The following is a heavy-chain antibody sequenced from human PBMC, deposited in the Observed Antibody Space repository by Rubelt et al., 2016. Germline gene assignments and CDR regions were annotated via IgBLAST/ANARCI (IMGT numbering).Heavy chain of an antibody. CDR3: ARHPTALDIYYFDY. V-gene: IGHV4-39*01. Sequence: QVQLQESGPGLVKPSQTLSLTCTVSGGSISSRSYFWGWIRQPPGKGLEWIGSTQYSGSTYYTAVLKRRATISVATSKNQFSLKLSSVTAADTAVYYCARHPTALDIYYFDYWGQGTLVTVSS. CDR2: TQYSGST. J-gene: IGHJ4*02. CDR1: GGSISSRSYF. D-gene: IGHD5-18*01.